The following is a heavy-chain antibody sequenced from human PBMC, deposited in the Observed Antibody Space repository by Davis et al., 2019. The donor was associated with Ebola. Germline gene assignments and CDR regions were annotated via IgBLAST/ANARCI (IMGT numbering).Heavy chain of an antibody. CDR1: GFSITSGYY. V-gene: IGHV4-38-2*02. Sequence: MPSETLSLTCSVSGFSITSGYYWGWIRQPPGKGLESIGSIYHTGSTYYSPSLKSRVTMSTDTSKNQISLKLNSVTTADTAVYFCARGDGFYWYFDLWGRGALVTVSS. CDR2: IYHTGST. CDR3: ARGDGFYWYFDL. D-gene: IGHD5-24*01. J-gene: IGHJ2*01.